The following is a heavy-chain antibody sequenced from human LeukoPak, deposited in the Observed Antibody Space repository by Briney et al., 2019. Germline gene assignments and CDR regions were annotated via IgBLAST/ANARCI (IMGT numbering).Heavy chain of an antibody. CDR1: GYSISSGYY. J-gene: IGHJ3*02. V-gene: IGHV4-38-2*02. CDR2: IYHSGST. CDR3: ARQSSWYHAFDI. Sequence: SETLSLTCTVSGYSISSGYYWGWIRQPPGKGLEWIGSIYHSGSTYYNPSLKSRVTISVDTSKNQFSLKLSSVTAADTAVYYCARQSSWYHAFDIWGQGTMVTVSS. D-gene: IGHD6-13*01.